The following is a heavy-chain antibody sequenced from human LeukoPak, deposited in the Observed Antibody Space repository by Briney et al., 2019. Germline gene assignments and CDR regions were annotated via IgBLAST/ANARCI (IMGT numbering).Heavy chain of an antibody. Sequence: KSSETLSLTCAVYGGSFSGYYWSWIRQPPGKGLEWIGEINHSGSTNYNPSLKSRVTISVDTSKNQFSLKLSSVTAADTAVYYCARDNGYYDSSGYYYDYWGQGTLVTVSS. CDR1: GGSFSGYY. CDR3: ARDNGYYDSSGYYYDY. V-gene: IGHV4-34*01. D-gene: IGHD3-22*01. J-gene: IGHJ4*02. CDR2: INHSGST.